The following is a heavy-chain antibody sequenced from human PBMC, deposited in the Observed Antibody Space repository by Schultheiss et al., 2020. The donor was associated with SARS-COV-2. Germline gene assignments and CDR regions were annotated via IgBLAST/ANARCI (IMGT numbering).Heavy chain of an antibody. V-gene: IGHV4-59*08. D-gene: IGHD2-15*01. J-gene: IGHJ1*01. CDR3: AGQPLRVVEYFQH. CDR2: IYYSGST. CDR1: GGSISSYY. Sequence: SETLSLTCTVSGGSISSYYWSWIRQPPGKGLEWIGYIYYSGSTYYNPSLKSRVTISVDTSKNQFSLKLSSVTAADTAVYYCAGQPLRVVEYFQHWGQGTLVTVSS.